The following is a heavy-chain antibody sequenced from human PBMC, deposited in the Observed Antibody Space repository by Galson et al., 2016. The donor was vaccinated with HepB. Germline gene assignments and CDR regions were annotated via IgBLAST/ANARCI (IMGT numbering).Heavy chain of an antibody. V-gene: IGHV3-33*03. J-gene: IGHJ3*01. CDR3: AKSQFALPDSGWFNAFDL. D-gene: IGHD6-19*01. CDR2: IWYDGSNK. Sequence: SLRLSCAASGFTFSGYGMHWVRQAPGKGLEWVAVIWYDGSNKYYADSVKGRFTISRDNSKNTLYVQMNSLRVDDSAIYYCAKSQFALPDSGWFNAFDLWGQGTMVTVSS. CDR1: GFTFSGYG.